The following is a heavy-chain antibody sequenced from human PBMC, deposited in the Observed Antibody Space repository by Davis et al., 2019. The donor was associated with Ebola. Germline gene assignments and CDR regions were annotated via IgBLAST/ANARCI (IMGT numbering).Heavy chain of an antibody. J-gene: IGHJ5*02. CDR3: ARDGYSGCNPNWFDP. CDR1: GFIFSSYW. D-gene: IGHD5-12*01. CDR2: IKQDGSEK. V-gene: IGHV3-7*01. Sequence: GGSLRPSCAASGFIFSSYWMSWVRQAPGKGLEWVANIKQDGSEKYYVDSVKGRFTISRDNAKNSLYLQMNSLRAEDTAVYYCARDGYSGCNPNWFDPWGQGTLVTVSS.